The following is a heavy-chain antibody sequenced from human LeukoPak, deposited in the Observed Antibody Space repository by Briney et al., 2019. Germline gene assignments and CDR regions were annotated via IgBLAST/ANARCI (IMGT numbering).Heavy chain of an antibody. V-gene: IGHV1-24*01. CDR1: GYTLTELS. D-gene: IGHD6-13*01. Sequence: ASVKVSCKVSGYTLTELSMHWVRQAPGKGLEWMGGFDPEDGETIYAQKFQGRVTMTEDTSTDTAYMELSSLRSEDTAVYYCATVRGIAAAGKARFDPWGQGTLVTVSS. CDR2: FDPEDGET. J-gene: IGHJ5*02. CDR3: ATVRGIAAAGKARFDP.